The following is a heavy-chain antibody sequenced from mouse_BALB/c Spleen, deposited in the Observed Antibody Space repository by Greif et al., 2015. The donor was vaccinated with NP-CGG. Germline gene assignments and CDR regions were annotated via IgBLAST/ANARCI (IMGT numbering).Heavy chain of an antibody. D-gene: IGHD2-4*01. CDR1: GYTFTSYW. J-gene: IGHJ1*01. V-gene: IGHV1-87*01. CDR3: ARRGLRHWYFDV. Sequence: VKLMESGAELARPGASVKLSCKASGYTFTSYWMQWVKQRPGQGLEWIGAIYPGDGDTRYTQKFKGKATLTADKSSSTAYMQLSSLASEDSAVYYCARRGLRHWYFDVWGAGTTVTVSS. CDR2: IYPGDGDT.